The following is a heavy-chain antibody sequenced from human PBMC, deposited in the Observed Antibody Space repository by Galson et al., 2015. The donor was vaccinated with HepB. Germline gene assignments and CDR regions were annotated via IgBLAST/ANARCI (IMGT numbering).Heavy chain of an antibody. CDR3: AVTVAGTGGVAFDI. J-gene: IGHJ3*02. CDR2: IVVGSGNT. V-gene: IGHV1-58*02. D-gene: IGHD6-19*01. Sequence: SVKVSCKASGFTFTSSAMQWVRQARGQRLEWIGWIVVGSGNTNYAQKFQERVTITRDMSTSTAYMELSSLRSEDTAVYYCAVTVAGTGGVAFDIWGQGTMVTVSS. CDR1: GFTFTSSA.